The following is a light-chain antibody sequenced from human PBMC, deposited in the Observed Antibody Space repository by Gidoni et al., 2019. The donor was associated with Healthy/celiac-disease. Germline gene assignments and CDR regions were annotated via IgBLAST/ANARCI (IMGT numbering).Light chain of an antibody. J-gene: IGKJ2*01. CDR2: GAS. Sequence: IVLTQSPGTLSLSPGERATLSCRASQSVSSSYLAWYQQKPGQAPRLLIDGASSRATGIPDRFSGSGSGTDFTLTISRLEPEDFAVYYCQQYGSSSYTFGQGTKLEIK. V-gene: IGKV3-20*01. CDR1: QSVSSSY. CDR3: QQYGSSSYT.